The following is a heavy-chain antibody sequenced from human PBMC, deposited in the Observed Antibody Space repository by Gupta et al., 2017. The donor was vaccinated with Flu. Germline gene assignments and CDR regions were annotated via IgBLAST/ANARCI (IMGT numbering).Heavy chain of an antibody. CDR1: GLPVSDYD. CDR3: ARGGAGALDFET. J-gene: IGHJ4*02. V-gene: IGHV3-13*01. CDR2: IGVDGDS. Sequence: DENLVDSGGRLVRPGGSMSLSCAASGLPVSDYDMHWVRQVPGTVLEWITNIGVDGDSNHAVTVKGRFSIYRENANNSVTLQMHSLRVDDSAVYYCARGGAGALDFETWGQGTLVTVSS. D-gene: IGHD2-15*01.